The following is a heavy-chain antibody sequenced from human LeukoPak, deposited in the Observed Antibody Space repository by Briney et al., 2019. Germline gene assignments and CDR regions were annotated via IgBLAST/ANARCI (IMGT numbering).Heavy chain of an antibody. CDR3: ASGIAAYFDY. D-gene: IGHD6-13*01. CDR2: IYSGGST. J-gene: IGHJ4*02. Sequence: GGSLRLSCAASGFTVSSNYMSWVRQATGKGLEWVSVIYSGGSTYYADSVKGRFTVSRDNSKNTLYLQMNSLRAEDTAVYYCASGIAAYFDYWGQGTLVTVSS. CDR1: GFTVSSNY. V-gene: IGHV3-53*01.